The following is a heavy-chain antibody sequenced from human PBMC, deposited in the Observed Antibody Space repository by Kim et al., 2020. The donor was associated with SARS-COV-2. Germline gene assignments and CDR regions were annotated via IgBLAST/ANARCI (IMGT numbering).Heavy chain of an antibody. J-gene: IGHJ5*02. Sequence: TKYSQKFQGRVTITRDTSASTAYMELSSLRSEDTAVYYCARALVDPWFDPWGQGTLVTVSS. CDR3: ARALVDPWFDP. V-gene: IGHV1-3*01. CDR2: T.